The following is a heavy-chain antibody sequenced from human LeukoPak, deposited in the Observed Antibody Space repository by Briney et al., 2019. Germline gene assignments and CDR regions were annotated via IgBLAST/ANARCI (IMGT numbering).Heavy chain of an antibody. J-gene: IGHJ4*02. CDR3: VKGGNTAMVKGSRGY. Sequence: GGSLRLSCAASGFTFSSYAMSWVRQAPGKGLEWVSAISGSGGSTYYADSVKGRFTISRDNSKNTLYLQMNSLRAEDTAVYYCVKGGNTAMVKGSRGYWGQGTLVTVYS. V-gene: IGHV3-23*01. D-gene: IGHD5-18*01. CDR1: GFTFSSYA. CDR2: ISGSGGST.